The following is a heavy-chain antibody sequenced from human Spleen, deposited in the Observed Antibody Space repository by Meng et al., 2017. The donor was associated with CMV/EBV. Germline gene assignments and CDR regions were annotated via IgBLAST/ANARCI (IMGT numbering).Heavy chain of an antibody. J-gene: IGHJ3*02. V-gene: IGHV3-7*01. CDR2: IKQDGTEK. CDR3: RRSSNSKSPRNASDI. CDR1: GCTFSSYW. D-gene: IGHD2-2*01. Sequence: GESLKISCAASGCTFSSYWMSWVRQAPGKGLEWVANIKQDGTEKYYVDSVRGRFTISRDNAKSSLFLQMNRLRAEDTAMYYCRRSSNSKSPRNASDIWGQGTMVTVSS.